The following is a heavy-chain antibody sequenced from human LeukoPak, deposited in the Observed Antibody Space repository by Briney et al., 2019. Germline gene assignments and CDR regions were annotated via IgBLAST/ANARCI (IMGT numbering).Heavy chain of an antibody. CDR1: GGSFSGYY. Sequence: SETLSLTCAGYGGSFSGYYWSWIRQPPGKGLEWIGEINHSGSTNYNPSLKSRVTISVATSKNQFSLKLSSVTAADTAGYYCARGPTAVRDYWGQGTLVTVSS. J-gene: IGHJ4*02. V-gene: IGHV4-34*01. CDR2: INHSGST. D-gene: IGHD6-19*01. CDR3: ARGPTAVRDY.